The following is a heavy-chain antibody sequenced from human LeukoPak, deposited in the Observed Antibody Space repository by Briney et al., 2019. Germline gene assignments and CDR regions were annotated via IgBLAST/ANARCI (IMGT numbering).Heavy chain of an antibody. CDR2: INPNSGGT. Sequence: ASVKVSCKASGYTFTGYYIHWVRQAPGQGLEWMGWINPNSGGTNYAQKFQGRVTTTRDTSISTAYMELSRLRSGDMAVYYCALAVAAPTDAFDIWGQGTMVTVSS. D-gene: IGHD6-19*01. J-gene: IGHJ3*02. V-gene: IGHV1-2*02. CDR3: ALAVAAPTDAFDI. CDR1: GYTFTGYY.